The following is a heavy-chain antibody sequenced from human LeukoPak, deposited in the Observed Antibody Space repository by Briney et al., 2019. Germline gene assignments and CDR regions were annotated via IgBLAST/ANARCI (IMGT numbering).Heavy chain of an antibody. CDR3: ARENIVVVPAVYNWFDP. J-gene: IGHJ5*02. V-gene: IGHV3-21*01. CDR1: GFTFSSYS. CDR2: ISSSSYI. D-gene: IGHD2-2*01. Sequence: GGSLRLSCAASGFTFSSYSMNWVRQAPGKGLEWVSSISSSSYIYYADSVKGRFTISRDNAKNSLYLQMNSLRAEDTAVYYCARENIVVVPAVYNWFDPWGQGTLVTVSS.